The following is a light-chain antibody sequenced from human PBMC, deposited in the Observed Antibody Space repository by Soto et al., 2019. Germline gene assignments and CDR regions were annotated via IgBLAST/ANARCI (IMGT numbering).Light chain of an antibody. J-gene: IGLJ1*01. Sequence: QSALTQPASVSGSPGQSITSSCTGTSSDVGSYNLVSWYQQHPGKAPKLMIYGVNKRPSGVSNRFSGSKSGNTASLTISGLQAEDEADYYCCSYTYILTFYVFVPVTKVHVL. CDR2: GVN. V-gene: IGLV2-23*02. CDR3: CSYTYILTFYV. CDR1: SSDVGSYNL.